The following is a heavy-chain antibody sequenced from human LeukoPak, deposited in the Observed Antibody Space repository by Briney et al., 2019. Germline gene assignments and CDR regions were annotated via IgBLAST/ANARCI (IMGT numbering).Heavy chain of an antibody. V-gene: IGHV4-59*01. CDR2: IYYSGST. CDR3: ARDGPTYGMDV. J-gene: IGHJ6*02. CDR1: GGSISSYY. Sequence: SSETLSFTCTVSGGSISSYYWSWFRQPPGKGLEWIGYIYYSGSTNYNPSLKSRVTISVDTSKNQFSLKLSSVTAADTAVYYCARDGPTYGMDVWGQGTTVTVSS.